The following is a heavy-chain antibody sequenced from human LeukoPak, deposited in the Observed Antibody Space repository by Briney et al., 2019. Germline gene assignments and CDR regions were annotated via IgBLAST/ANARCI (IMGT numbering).Heavy chain of an antibody. J-gene: IGHJ4*02. CDR3: ARGRGLAY. CDR2: INQSGST. CDR1: GGSFSGYY. Sequence: PSETLSLTCAVYGGSFSGYYWNWIHQPPGKGLEWIGEINQSGSTNYNPSLKSRVTISLDTSKNQFSLKLNSVTAADTAVYYCARGRGLAYWGQGTLVTVSS. V-gene: IGHV4-34*01. D-gene: IGHD6-19*01.